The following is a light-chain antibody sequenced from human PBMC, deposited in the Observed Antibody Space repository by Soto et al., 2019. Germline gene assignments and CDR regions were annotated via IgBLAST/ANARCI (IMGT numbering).Light chain of an antibody. CDR2: EVS. V-gene: IGLV2-8*01. J-gene: IGLJ3*02. Sequence: QSALTQPPSASGSPGQSVTISCTGTSSDVGGYNYVSWYQQHPGKAPKLMIYEVSKRPSGVPDRFSGSILGNKAALTITGAQADDESDYYCVLYMGSGIWVFGGGTKLTVL. CDR1: SSDVGGYNY. CDR3: VLYMGSGIWV.